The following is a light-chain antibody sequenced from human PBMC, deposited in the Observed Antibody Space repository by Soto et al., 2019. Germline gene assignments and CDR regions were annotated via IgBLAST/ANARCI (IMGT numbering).Light chain of an antibody. CDR2: RNN. CDR3: SSFAGSRVLV. J-gene: IGLJ2*01. CDR1: SSNIGSNY. V-gene: IGLV1-47*01. Sequence: QSVLTQPPSASGTPGQRVNISCSGSSSNIGSNYVYWYRQFPGTAPKLLIQRNNQRPSGVPARFSGSKSGTSASLAISGLRSEDEADYYCSSFAGSRVLVLGGGTKVTVL.